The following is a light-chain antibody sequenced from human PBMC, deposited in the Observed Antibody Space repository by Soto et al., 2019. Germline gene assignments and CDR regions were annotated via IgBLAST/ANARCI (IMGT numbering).Light chain of an antibody. V-gene: IGKV4-1*01. CDR1: QSVLYSSNNKNY. Sequence: DIVMTQSPDSLAVSPGERATINCKSSQSVLYSSNNKNYLAWYQQRPGQPPKLLIYWASTRESGVPDRFSGSGSGTDFTHTIASLQAEDVAVYYCQQYESTPPTLGQGTKLEIK. CDR2: WAS. J-gene: IGKJ2*01. CDR3: QQYESTPPT.